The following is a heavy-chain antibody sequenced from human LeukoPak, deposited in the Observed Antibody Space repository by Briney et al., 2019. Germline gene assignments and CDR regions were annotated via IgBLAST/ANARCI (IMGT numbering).Heavy chain of an antibody. J-gene: IGHJ4*02. CDR1: GDSISSSSHY. D-gene: IGHD6-6*01. V-gene: IGHV4-39*01. CDR3: ARRPNIEAARQVFDY. Sequence: SETLSLTCSVSGDSISSSSHYWGWIRQPPGKGLEWIGSIYYSGTTYYNPSLKSRVTISGDTSKNQFSLKLSSVTAADTAVYYCARRPNIEAARQVFDYWGQGTLVTVTS. CDR2: IYYSGTT.